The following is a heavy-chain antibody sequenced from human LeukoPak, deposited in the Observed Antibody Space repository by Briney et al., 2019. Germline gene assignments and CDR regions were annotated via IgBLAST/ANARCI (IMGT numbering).Heavy chain of an antibody. CDR3: AKPIFDSGWGYDY. CDR2: IKSKTDGGTT. D-gene: IGHD6-19*01. Sequence: GGSLRLSCAASGFTFSNAWMSWVRQAPGKGLEWVGRIKSKTDGGTTDYAAPVKGRFTISRDDSKNTLYLQMNSLRAEDTAVYYCAKPIFDSGWGYDYWGQGTLVTVSS. J-gene: IGHJ4*02. V-gene: IGHV3-15*01. CDR1: GFTFSNAW.